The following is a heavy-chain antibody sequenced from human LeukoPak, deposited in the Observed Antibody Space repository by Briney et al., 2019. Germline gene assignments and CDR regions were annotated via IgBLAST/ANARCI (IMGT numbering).Heavy chain of an antibody. D-gene: IGHD3-10*01. CDR3: ARDQAVLLWFGEFAYYGMDV. CDR2: IYHSGST. V-gene: IGHV4-30-2*01. CDR1: GGSISSGGYS. Sequence: PSETLSLTCAVSGGSISSGGYSWSWIRQPPGKGLEWIGYIYHSGSTYYNPSLKSRVTISVDRSKNQFSLKLSSVTAADTAVYYCARDQAVLLWFGEFAYYGMDVWGQGTTVTVSS. J-gene: IGHJ6*02.